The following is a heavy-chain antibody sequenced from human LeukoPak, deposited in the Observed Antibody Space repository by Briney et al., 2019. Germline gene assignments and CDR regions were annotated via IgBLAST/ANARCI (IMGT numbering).Heavy chain of an antibody. J-gene: IGHJ4*02. V-gene: IGHV1-18*01. CDR2: ISANNGNT. CDR3: ARDGYFDY. Sequence: ASVKVPCKASGYTFINYGVGWVRQAPGQGLEWMGWISANNGNTNYAQKFEGRVTMSTDTSTTTVYMELRSLRSDDTAMYYCARDGYFDYWGQGTLVTVSS. CDR1: GYTFINYG.